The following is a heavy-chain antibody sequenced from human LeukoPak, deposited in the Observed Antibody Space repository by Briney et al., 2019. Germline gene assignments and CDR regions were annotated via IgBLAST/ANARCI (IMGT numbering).Heavy chain of an antibody. J-gene: IGHJ4*02. V-gene: IGHV3-23*01. CDR2: ISGSGDST. Sequence: GGSLRLSCAASGFTFSSYAMSWVRQALGKGLGWVSTISGSGDSTYYADSVKGRFTISSDNSKNTLYLQMNSLKAEDMAEYYCAKDKGDYYDSSGYYGAIDYWGQGTLVTVSS. CDR3: AKDKGDYYDSSGYYGAIDY. CDR1: GFTFSSYA. D-gene: IGHD3-22*01.